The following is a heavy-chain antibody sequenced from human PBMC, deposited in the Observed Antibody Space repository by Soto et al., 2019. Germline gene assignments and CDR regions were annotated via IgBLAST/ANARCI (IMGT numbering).Heavy chain of an antibody. CDR3: AAQKTLGYCSGGSCSPFSDY. D-gene: IGHD2-15*01. CDR2: IDPSDSYT. CDR1: GYSFTSYW. V-gene: IGHV5-10-1*01. J-gene: IGHJ4*02. Sequence: GESLKISCKGSGYSFTSYWISWVRQMPGKGLEWMGRIDPSDSYTNYSPSFQGHVTISADKSIGTAYLQWSSLKASDTAMYYCAAQKTLGYCSGGSCSPFSDYWGQGTLVTVSS.